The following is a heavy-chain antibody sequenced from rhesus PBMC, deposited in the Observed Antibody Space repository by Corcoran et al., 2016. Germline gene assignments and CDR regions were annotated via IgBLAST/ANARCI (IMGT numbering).Heavy chain of an antibody. CDR2: TRIGGSN. D-gene: IGHD4-23*01. J-gene: IGHJ4*01. Sequence: QVPLQESGPGLVKPSATLSPTSAVSGYSLSSGYSCGWTRPPPGKGWGWVGHTRIGGSNYLDPSLTSRVTLSVDTSKNQFSRKLSSVTAADTAVYYCARHNSNYAVDYWGQGVLVTVSS. CDR3: ARHNSNYAVDY. V-gene: IGHV4S14*01. CDR1: GYSLSSGYS.